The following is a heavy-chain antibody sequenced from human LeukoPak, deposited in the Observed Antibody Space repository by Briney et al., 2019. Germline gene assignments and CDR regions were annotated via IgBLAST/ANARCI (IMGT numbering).Heavy chain of an antibody. D-gene: IGHD6-13*01. J-gene: IGHJ4*02. V-gene: IGHV3-30*04. CDR1: GFTFSSYA. CDR3: ARGWKQQLGDY. CDR2: ISYDGSNK. Sequence: GGSLRLSCAASGFTFSSYAMHWVRQAPGKGLEWVAVISYDGSNKYYADSVKGRFTISRDNAKNSLYLQMHSLRAEDTAVYYCARGWKQQLGDYWGQGTLVTVSS.